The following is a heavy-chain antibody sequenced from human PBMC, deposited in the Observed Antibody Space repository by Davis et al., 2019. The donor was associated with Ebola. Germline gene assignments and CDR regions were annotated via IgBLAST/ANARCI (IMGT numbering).Heavy chain of an antibody. CDR3: ARISATARISSTGEYFQH. Sequence: GESLKISCAASGFTFSNYVMSWVRQAPGKGLEWVSSISASGGRTYYADSVKGRFTISRESSENTLHLQMNSLRPEDTAVYYCARISATARISSTGEYFQHWGQGTLVTVSS. D-gene: IGHD6-13*01. V-gene: IGHV3-23*01. CDR2: ISASGGRT. CDR1: GFTFSNYV. J-gene: IGHJ1*01.